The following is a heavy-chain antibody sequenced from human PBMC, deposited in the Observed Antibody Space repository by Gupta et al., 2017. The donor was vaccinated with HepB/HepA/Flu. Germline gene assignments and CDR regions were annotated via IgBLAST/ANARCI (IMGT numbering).Heavy chain of an antibody. CDR2: IKQDGSEK. CDR3: ARDRRVEWELQGIDY. D-gene: IGHD1-26*01. CDR1: GFTFSSYW. J-gene: IGHJ4*02. V-gene: IGHV3-7*01. Sequence: EVQLVESGGGLVQPGGSLRLSCAASGFTFSSYWMIWVRQAPGKGLEWVANIKQDGSEKYYVDSVKGRFTISRDNAKNSLYLQMNSLRAEDTAVYYCARDRRVEWELQGIDYWGQGTLVTVSS.